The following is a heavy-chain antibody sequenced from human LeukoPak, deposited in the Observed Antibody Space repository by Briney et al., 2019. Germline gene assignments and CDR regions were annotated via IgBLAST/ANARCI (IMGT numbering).Heavy chain of an antibody. Sequence: SETLSLTCTVSGDSISSYYWTWIRQPPGKGLEWWGYIYYSGSTNYNPSLKSRVTISVDTSKNQFSLKLSSVTAADTAVYYCARSHMVRGIDYWGQGTLVTVSS. D-gene: IGHD3-10*01. J-gene: IGHJ4*02. CDR1: GDSISSYY. CDR2: IYYSGST. CDR3: ARSHMVRGIDY. V-gene: IGHV4-59*08.